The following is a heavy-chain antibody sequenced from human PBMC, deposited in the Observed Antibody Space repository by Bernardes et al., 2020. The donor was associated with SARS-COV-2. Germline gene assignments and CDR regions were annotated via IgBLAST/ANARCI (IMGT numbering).Heavy chain of an antibody. J-gene: IGHJ5*02. V-gene: IGHV3-23*01. CDR2: ITERSERS. Sequence: GGSLRPSCAAAGFTFGSYGMSWVRQAPGKGLEWVAYITERSERSIYADSVKGQFTISRDNSRDTLYLQLSNLRAEDTAIYYCAREPSRRADLWGQGTLVTVSS. CDR3: AREPSRRADL. D-gene: IGHD2-2*01. CDR1: GFTFGSYG.